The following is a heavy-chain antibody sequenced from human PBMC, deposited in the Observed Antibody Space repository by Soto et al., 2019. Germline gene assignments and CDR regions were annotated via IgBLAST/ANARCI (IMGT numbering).Heavy chain of an antibody. D-gene: IGHD3-16*02. CDR3: ARGKLSDYVWGSYRYHFDY. Sequence: SETLSLTCAVYGGSFSGYYWSWIRQPPGKGLEWIGEIDHSGSTNYNPSLKSRVTISVDTSKNQFSLKLSSVTAADTAVYYCARGKLSDYVWGSYRYHFDYWGQGTVGTV. CDR2: IDHSGST. J-gene: IGHJ4*02. CDR1: GGSFSGYY. V-gene: IGHV4-34*01.